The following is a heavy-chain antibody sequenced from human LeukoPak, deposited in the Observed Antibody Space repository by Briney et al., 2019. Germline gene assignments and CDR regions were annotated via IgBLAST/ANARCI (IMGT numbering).Heavy chain of an antibody. V-gene: IGHV3-53*01. J-gene: IGHJ4*02. CDR2: IYSGGST. Sequence: GGSLRLSCAASGFTVSSNYVSWVRQAPGKGLEWVSVIYSGGSTYYADSVKGRFTISRDNSKNTLYLQMNSLRAEDTAVYYCARVLKFLGNGLDYWGQGTLVTVSS. CDR3: ARVLKFLGNGLDY. D-gene: IGHD4-23*01. CDR1: GFTVSSNY.